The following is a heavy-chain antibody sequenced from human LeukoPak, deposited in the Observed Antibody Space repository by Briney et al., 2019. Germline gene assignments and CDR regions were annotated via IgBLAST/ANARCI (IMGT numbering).Heavy chain of an antibody. V-gene: IGHV3-7*03. J-gene: IGHJ6*02. CDR3: ARGGGLDV. CDR2: IKEDGSER. D-gene: IGHD3-16*01. CDR1: AFIFSGHW. Sequence: GGSLRLSCEGSAFIFSGHWMNWVRQTPGKGLEWVASIKEDGSERQYVDSVKGRFSISRDNAKNSLYLQMSNLRAEDTAVYFCARGGGLDVWGQGTTVTVSS.